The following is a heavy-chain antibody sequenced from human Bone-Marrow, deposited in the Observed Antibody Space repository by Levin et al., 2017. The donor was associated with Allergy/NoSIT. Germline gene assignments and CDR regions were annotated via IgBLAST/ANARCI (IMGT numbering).Heavy chain of an antibody. V-gene: IGHV3-74*01. CDR1: GFTFSSYW. J-gene: IGHJ3*02. CDR2: INSDGSST. D-gene: IGHD2-8*01. CDR3: ARGEVLDAFDI. Sequence: GGSLRLSCAASGFTFSSYWMHWVRQAPGKGLVWVSRINSDGSSTSYADSVKGRFTISRDNAKNTLYLQMNSLRAEDTAVYYCARGEVLDAFDIWGQGTMVTVSS.